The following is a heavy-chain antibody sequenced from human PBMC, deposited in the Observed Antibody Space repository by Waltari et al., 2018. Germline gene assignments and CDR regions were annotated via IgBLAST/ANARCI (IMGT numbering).Heavy chain of an antibody. J-gene: IGHJ4*02. CDR3: ASGLGARVDY. CDR1: GFTFSSYS. Sequence: EVQLVESGGGLVKPGGSLRLSCAASGFTFSSYSMNWVRQAPGKGREWVSSMSSSSSYIYYADSVKGRFTISRDNAKNSLYLQMNSLRAEDTAVYYCASGLGARVDYWGQGTLVTVSS. V-gene: IGHV3-21*01. D-gene: IGHD3-3*01. CDR2: MSSSSSYI.